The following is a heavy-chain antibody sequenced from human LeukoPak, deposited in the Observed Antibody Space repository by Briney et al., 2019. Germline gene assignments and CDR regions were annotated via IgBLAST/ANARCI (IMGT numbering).Heavy chain of an antibody. J-gene: IGHJ4*02. Sequence: PGGSLRLSCAASGFSVSNNYMSWVRQAPGKGLEWVSVIYSGDITYYTGSVKGRFTISRDNSKNTLYLQMDSLRAEDTAVYYCARGSGYSYGFPDYWGQGTLVTVSS. CDR2: IYSGDIT. CDR3: ARGSGYSYGFPDY. CDR1: GFSVSNNY. V-gene: IGHV3-53*01. D-gene: IGHD5-18*01.